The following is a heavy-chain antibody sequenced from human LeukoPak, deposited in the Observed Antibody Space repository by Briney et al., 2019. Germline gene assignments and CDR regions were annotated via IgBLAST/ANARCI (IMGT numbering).Heavy chain of an antibody. CDR1: GGTFSSYA. CDR2: IIPIFGTA. CDR3: ARSCYDFWSGYYTY. Sequence: SVKVSCEASGGTFSSYAISWVRQAPGQGLEWMGGIIPIFGTANYAQKFQGRVTITADESTSTACMELSSLRSEDTAVYYCARSCYDFWSGYYTYWGQGTLVTVSS. J-gene: IGHJ4*02. V-gene: IGHV1-69*13. D-gene: IGHD3-3*01.